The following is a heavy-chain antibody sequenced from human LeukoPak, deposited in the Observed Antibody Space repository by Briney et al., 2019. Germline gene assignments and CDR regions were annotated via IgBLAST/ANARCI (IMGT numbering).Heavy chain of an antibody. CDR2: TYYRSKWYN. V-gene: IGHV6-1*01. CDR1: GDSVSGNSAA. CDR3: AGISGVYGFGTFDI. J-gene: IGHJ3*02. Sequence: SQALSLTCAISGDSVSGNSAAWNWIRQSPSRGLEWLGRTYYRSKWYNDYAESVKSRITINPDTSKNQFSLQLNSVTPEDTAVYYCAGISGVYGFGTFDIWGQGTMVTVSS. D-gene: IGHD3-3*02.